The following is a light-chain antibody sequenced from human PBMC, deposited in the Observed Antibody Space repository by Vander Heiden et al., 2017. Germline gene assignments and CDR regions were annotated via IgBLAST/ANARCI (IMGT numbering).Light chain of an antibody. J-gene: IGKJ1*01. CDR2: WAS. Sequence: IVMIQSPESLAVSLGEKGTTNCKSSQSIVNSPNKKYSLAWYQQKPGQPPKLLIYWASTQESGVPERFSGRGAGTDFTLTSSSLQAEDVAIYYCQEYYNDGAFGQGTKVEVK. V-gene: IGKV4-1*01. CDR3: QEYYNDGA. CDR1: QSIVNSPNKKYS.